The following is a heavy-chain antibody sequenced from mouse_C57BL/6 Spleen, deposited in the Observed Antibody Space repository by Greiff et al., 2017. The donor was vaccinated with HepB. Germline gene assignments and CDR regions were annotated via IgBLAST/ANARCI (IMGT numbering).Heavy chain of an antibody. V-gene: IGHV1-64*01. J-gene: IGHJ2*01. CDR3: ARPGSRYYFDY. CDR1: GYTFTSYW. D-gene: IGHD1-1*01. Sequence: QVQLQQPGAELVKPGASVKLSCKASGYTFTSYWMHWVKQRPGQGLEWIGMIHPNSGSTNYNEKFKSKATLTVDKSSSTAYMQLSSLTSEDSAVYYCARPGSRYYFDYWGQGTTLTVSS. CDR2: IHPNSGST.